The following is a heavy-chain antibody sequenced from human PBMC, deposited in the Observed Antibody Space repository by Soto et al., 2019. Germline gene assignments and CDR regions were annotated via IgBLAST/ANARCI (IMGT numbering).Heavy chain of an antibody. CDR2: INPNSGCT. CDR3: AILGSWENAFDL. CDR1: GYTFTGYY. D-gene: IGHD3-10*01. V-gene: IGHV1-2*04. J-gene: IGHJ3*01. Sequence: QVQLVQSGAEVKKPGASVNVSCKASGYTFTGYYMPWVRQAPGQGLDWMGWINPNSGCTNYAQKFQGWVTMTRDTAISTAYMERSRLRSDDTAVYYCAILGSWENAFDLWGQGTMVTVSS.